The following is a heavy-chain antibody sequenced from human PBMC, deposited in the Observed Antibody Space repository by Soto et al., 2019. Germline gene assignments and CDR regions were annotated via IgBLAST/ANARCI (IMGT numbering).Heavy chain of an antibody. D-gene: IGHD3-22*01. CDR2: IIPIFGTA. V-gene: IGHV1-69*06. J-gene: IGHJ3*02. CDR1: GDTFSSYA. Sequence: QVQLVQSGAEVKKPGSSVKVSCKASGDTFSSYAISWVRQAPGQGLEWMGGIIPIFGTANYAQKFQGRVTITADKSTSTAYMELSSLRSEDTAVYYCARGTYDTSGFLIGGDAFDIWGQGTMVTVSS. CDR3: ARGTYDTSGFLIGGDAFDI.